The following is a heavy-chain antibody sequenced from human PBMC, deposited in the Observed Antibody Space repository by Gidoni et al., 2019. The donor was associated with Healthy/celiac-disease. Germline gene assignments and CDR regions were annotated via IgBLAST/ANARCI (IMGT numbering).Heavy chain of an antibody. J-gene: IGHJ3*02. Sequence: QVQLQESGPGLVKPSQPLSLTCTVSGGSISRGGYYWSWIRQHPGKGLEWIGYIYYSGSTYYNPSLESRVTISVDTSKNQFSLKLSSVTAADAAVYYCARVYVGATNDAFDIWGQGTMVTVSS. CDR2: IYYSGST. CDR3: ARVYVGATNDAFDI. D-gene: IGHD1-26*01. CDR1: GGSISRGGYY. V-gene: IGHV4-31*03.